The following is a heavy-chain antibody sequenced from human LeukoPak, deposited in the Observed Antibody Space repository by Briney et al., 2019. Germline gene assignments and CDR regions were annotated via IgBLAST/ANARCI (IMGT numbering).Heavy chain of an antibody. CDR3: ARRGAYSYGYSY. CDR2: VNPNSGGT. CDR1: GYTFTGYY. D-gene: IGHD5-18*01. Sequence: GASVKVSCKASGYTFTGYYMHWVRQAPGQGLEWMGWVNPNSGGTNYAQEFQGRVTMTRDTSISTAYMELSRLRSDDTAVYYCARRGAYSYGYSYWGQGTLVTVSS. V-gene: IGHV1-2*02. J-gene: IGHJ4*02.